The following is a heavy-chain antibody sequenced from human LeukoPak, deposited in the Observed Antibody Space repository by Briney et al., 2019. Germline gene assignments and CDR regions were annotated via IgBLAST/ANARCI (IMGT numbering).Heavy chain of an antibody. CDR2: IYHSGST. CDR1: GGSFSGYS. D-gene: IGHD2-2*01. Sequence: SETLSLTCAVYGGSFSGYSWSWIRQPPGKGLEWIGYIYHSGSTYYNPSLKSRVTISVDRSKNQFSLKLSSVTAADTAVYYCARAPYCSSTSCNYFDYWGQGTLVTVSS. V-gene: IGHV4-30-2*01. CDR3: ARAPYCSSTSCNYFDY. J-gene: IGHJ4*02.